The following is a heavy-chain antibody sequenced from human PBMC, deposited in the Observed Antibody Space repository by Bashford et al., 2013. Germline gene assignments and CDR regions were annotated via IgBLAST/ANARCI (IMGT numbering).Heavy chain of an antibody. D-gene: IGHD3-22*01. V-gene: IGHV5-51*03. CDR2: IYPGDSDT. J-gene: IGHJ4*02. Sequence: SGRSLKISCKGSGYSFTTYWIGWVRQMPGKGLEWMGIIYPGDSDTIYSPSFQGQVTISADRSISTAYLQWRSLKASDTAMYYCARLSFYYENSGGPFDNWGQGTLVTVSS. CDR1: GYSFTTYW. CDR3: ARLSFYYENSGGPFDN.